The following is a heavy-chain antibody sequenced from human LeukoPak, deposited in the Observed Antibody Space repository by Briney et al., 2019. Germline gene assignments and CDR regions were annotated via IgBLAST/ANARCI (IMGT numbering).Heavy chain of an antibody. D-gene: IGHD6-13*01. J-gene: IGHJ5*02. Sequence: SETLSLTCTVSGGSISSYYWSWIRQPPGEALQWIGYIFFTGNTNYNPSLRSRVTISIDTSKNQFSLKLSSVTAADTAVYYCARGSSSWVNWFDPWGQGTLVTVSS. V-gene: IGHV4-59*12. CDR1: GGSISSYY. CDR3: ARGSSSWVNWFDP. CDR2: IFFTGNT.